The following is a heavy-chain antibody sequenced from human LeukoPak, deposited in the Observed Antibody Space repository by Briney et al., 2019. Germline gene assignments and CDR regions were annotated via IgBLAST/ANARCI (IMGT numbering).Heavy chain of an antibody. Sequence: KPSETLSLTCTVSGYSISNGYYWGWIRQPPGKGLEWIGSFYHSGSTYYNPSLKSRVTISVDTSKNQFSLRLSSVTAAGTAVYYCARGPSDYYDSSGHYFDYWGQGTLVTVSS. CDR1: GYSISNGYY. CDR3: ARGPSDYYDSSGHYFDY. CDR2: FYHSGST. J-gene: IGHJ4*02. V-gene: IGHV4-38-2*02. D-gene: IGHD3-22*01.